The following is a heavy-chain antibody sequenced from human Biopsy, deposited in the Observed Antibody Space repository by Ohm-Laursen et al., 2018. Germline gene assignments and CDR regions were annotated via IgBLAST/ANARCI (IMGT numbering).Heavy chain of an antibody. J-gene: IGHJ3*02. D-gene: IGHD5-24*01. CDR3: AKGQAPDGYNYAFDI. V-gene: IGHV3-9*01. CDR1: GFNFDDFA. CDR2: ISWNSGRI. Sequence: SLRLSCTDSGFNFDDFAMHWVRQTPGKGLEWVSGISWNSGRIAYADSVKGRFTISRDNAKNSLYLQMNSLRAEDTALYYCAKGQAPDGYNYAFDIWGQGTMLTVSS.